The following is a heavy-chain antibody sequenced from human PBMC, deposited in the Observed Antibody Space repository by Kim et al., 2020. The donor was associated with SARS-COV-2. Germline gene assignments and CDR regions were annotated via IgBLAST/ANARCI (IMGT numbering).Heavy chain of an antibody. V-gene: IGHV3-23*01. J-gene: IGHJ6*03. CDR2: ISGSGGST. CDR1: GFTFSSYA. Sequence: GGSLRLSCAASGFTFSSYAMSWVRQAPGKGLEWVSAISGSGGSTYYADSVKGRFTISRDNSKNTLYLQMNSLRAEDTAVYYCAKPPTGIVGATPYYYYYMDVWGKGTTVTVSS. CDR3: AKPPTGIVGATPYYYYYMDV. D-gene: IGHD1-26*01.